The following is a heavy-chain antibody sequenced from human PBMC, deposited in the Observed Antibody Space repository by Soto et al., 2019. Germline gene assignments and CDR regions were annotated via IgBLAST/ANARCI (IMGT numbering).Heavy chain of an antibody. CDR2: IGSSGSTR. D-gene: IGHD1-26*01. Sequence: EVQLVESGGDLVQPGGSLRLSCAASGFTFSTSEMAWVRQAPGKGLEWVSYIGSSGSTRYYADSVKGRFTIFRDNAKKSMYLQMNSLRAEDTAVYYCARWELLTGFDYWGQGTLVSVSS. J-gene: IGHJ4*02. CDR3: ARWELLTGFDY. CDR1: GFTFSTSE. V-gene: IGHV3-48*03.